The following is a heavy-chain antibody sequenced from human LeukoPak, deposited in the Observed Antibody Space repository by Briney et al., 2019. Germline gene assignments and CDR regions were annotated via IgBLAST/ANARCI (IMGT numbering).Heavy chain of an antibody. CDR2: SSRGGIT. Sequence: GGSLRLSCAASGFTFSNAWMSWVRQAPGKGLEWVSASSRGGITYYADSVKGRFTISRDKSKNTLYLQMNSLRAEDTAIYYCAKRYSSGWIGAFDIWGQGTMVTVSS. CDR3: AKRYSSGWIGAFDI. V-gene: IGHV3-23*01. CDR1: GFTFSNAW. D-gene: IGHD6-19*01. J-gene: IGHJ3*02.